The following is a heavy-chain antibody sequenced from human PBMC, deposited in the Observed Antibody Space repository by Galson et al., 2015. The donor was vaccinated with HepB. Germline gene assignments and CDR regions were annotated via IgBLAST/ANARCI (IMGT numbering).Heavy chain of an antibody. D-gene: IGHD2/OR15-2a*01. CDR3: ARATLGWFDP. Sequence: SLRLSCAASGFTFTDYYMSWVRQAPGKGLEWVSYISGSGSTTIFYADSVKGRFTISRDNAKKSLYLQMTSLRAEDTAVYYCARATLGWFDPWGQGTLVTVSS. V-gene: IGHV3-11*01. J-gene: IGHJ5*02. CDR1: GFTFTDYY. CDR2: ISGSGSTTI.